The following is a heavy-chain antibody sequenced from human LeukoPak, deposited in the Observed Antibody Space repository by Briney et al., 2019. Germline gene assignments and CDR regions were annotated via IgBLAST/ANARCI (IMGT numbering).Heavy chain of an antibody. J-gene: IGHJ5*02. CDR2: IWYDGSNK. D-gene: IGHD1-26*01. V-gene: IGHV3-33*06. Sequence: PGGSLRLSCAPSGFTFSNNVMHWVRQAPGKGLEWVAIIWYDGSNKYYADSLKGRFTISRDNSKNTLYLQMDSLRAEDTAVYYCVKDGNLGSWGQGTLVTVSS. CDR3: VKDGNLGS. CDR1: GFTFSNNV.